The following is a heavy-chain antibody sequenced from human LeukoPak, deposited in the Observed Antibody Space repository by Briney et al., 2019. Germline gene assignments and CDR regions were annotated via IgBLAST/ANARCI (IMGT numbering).Heavy chain of an antibody. Sequence: PSETLSLTCTVSGGITSYYWTWIRQPAGKGLEWTGRIYTSGSTDYNPSLKSRVTMSVDMSKNQISLKLTSVTAADTAVYYCARTHTSRWYWFDPWGQGTLVTVSS. V-gene: IGHV4-4*07. CDR1: GGITSYY. CDR3: ARTHTSRWYWFDP. D-gene: IGHD6-19*01. J-gene: IGHJ5*02. CDR2: IYTSGST.